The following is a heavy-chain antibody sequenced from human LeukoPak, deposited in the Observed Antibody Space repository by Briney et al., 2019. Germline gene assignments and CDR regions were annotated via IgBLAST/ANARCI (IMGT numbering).Heavy chain of an antibody. V-gene: IGHV3-30*04. J-gene: IGHJ6*04. CDR2: ISYDGSNK. CDR1: GFTFSSYA. Sequence: GGSLRLSCAASGFTFSSYAMHWVRQAPGKGLEWVAVISYDGSNKYYADSVKGRFTISRDNSKNTLYLQMNSLRAEDTAVYYRARDASLHYGMDVWGKGTTVTVSS. D-gene: IGHD3-10*01. CDR3: ARDASLHYGMDV.